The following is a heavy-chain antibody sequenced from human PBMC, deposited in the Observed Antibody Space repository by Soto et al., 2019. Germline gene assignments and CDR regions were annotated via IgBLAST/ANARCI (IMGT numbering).Heavy chain of an antibody. D-gene: IGHD2-21*02. CDR3: ARDGAACGGDCYVDY. V-gene: IGHV3-53*01. Sequence: EVQVVESGGGLIQPGGSLRLSCAASGFTITSRDMNWVRQAPGKGLEWLSVIYSGGTTYYADSVKGRFTISRDNSKNTVYLQMTSLRVEDTALYYCARDGAACGGDCYVDYWGQGTLVSVSS. CDR1: GFTITSRD. CDR2: IYSGGTT. J-gene: IGHJ4*02.